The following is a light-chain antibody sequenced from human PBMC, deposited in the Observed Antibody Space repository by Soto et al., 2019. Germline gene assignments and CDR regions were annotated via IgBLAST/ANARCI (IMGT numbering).Light chain of an antibody. CDR1: QSVSSSY. J-gene: IGKJ5*01. V-gene: IGKV3-20*01. CDR3: QQHGSSPIT. Sequence: DIVLTQSPGTLSLSPGERATLSCRASQSVSSSYLAWYQQKPGQTPRLLIYGASSRATGIPDRFSGSGSGTDFTLTISRLEPEDFAVYYCQQHGSSPITFGQGTRLEN. CDR2: GAS.